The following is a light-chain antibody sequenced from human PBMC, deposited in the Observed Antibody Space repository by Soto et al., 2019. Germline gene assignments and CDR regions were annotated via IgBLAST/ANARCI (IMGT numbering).Light chain of an antibody. CDR3: QQYNSFSPT. Sequence: DIPMTQSPSTLSASVGDRVTITCRASQSISSWLAWYEQQPGKAPKLLIYKASTLEAGVPSRFSGGGSGTEFTLTISSLRPDDFATYYCQQYNSFSPTFGQGTKVEIK. CDR2: KAS. V-gene: IGKV1-5*03. J-gene: IGKJ1*01. CDR1: QSISSW.